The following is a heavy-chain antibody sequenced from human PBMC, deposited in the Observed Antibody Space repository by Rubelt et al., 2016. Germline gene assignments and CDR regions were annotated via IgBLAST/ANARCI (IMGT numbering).Heavy chain of an antibody. CDR2: ITHSGST. J-gene: IGHJ5*02. Sequence: QVQLQESGPGLVKPSETLSLTCTVSGGSISSYYWSWIRQPPGKGLEWIGEITHSGSTNYNPSLKSRVTLSVDTAKNQFCLKLSSGTAADTAVYYCARGSEGSTMVRGGNWFDPWGQGTLVTVSS. V-gene: IGHV4-59*12. D-gene: IGHD3-10*01. CDR1: GGSISSYY. CDR3: ARGSEGSTMVRGGNWFDP.